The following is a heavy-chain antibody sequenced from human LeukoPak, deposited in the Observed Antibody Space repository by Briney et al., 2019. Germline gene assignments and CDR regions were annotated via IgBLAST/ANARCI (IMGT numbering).Heavy chain of an antibody. V-gene: IGHV1-69*05. J-gene: IGHJ4*02. CDR2: IIPIFGTA. D-gene: IGHD2-21*02. Sequence: SVKVSCKASGGTFSSYAISWVRQAPGQGLEWMGRIIPIFGTANYAQKFQGRVTITTDASTSTAYMELSSLRSEDTAVYYCARVVVVAATEVPYYFDHWGQGTLVTVSS. CDR1: GGTFSSYA. CDR3: ARVVVVAATEVPYYFDH.